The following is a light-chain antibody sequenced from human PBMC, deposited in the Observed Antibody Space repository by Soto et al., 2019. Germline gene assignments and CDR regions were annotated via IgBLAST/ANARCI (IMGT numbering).Light chain of an antibody. CDR3: SSYAGSRTLVV. J-gene: IGLJ2*01. V-gene: IGLV2-14*01. Sequence: GVSNRFSGSKSGNTASLTISGLLAEDEADYYCSSYAGSRTLVVFGGGTKLTVL.